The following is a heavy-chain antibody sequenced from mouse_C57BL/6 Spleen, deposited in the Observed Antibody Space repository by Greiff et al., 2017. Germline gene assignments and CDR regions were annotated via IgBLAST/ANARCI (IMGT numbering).Heavy chain of an antibody. V-gene: IGHV1-82*01. CDR2: IYPGDGDT. J-gene: IGHJ4*01. Sequence: VQLQQSGPELVKPGASVKISCKASGYAFSSSWMNWVKQRPGKGLEWIGRIYPGDGDTNYNGKFKGKATLTADKSSSTAYMQLSSLTSEDSAVYFCARRQPMDYWGQGTSVTVSS. CDR3: ARRQPMDY. CDR1: GYAFSSSW.